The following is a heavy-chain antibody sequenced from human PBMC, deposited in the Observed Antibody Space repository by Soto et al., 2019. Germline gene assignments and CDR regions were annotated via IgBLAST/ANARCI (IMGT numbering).Heavy chain of an antibody. V-gene: IGHV3-73*02. Sequence: EVQLVESGGGLVQPGGSLKLSCAASGITFSGSAMHWVRQASGKGLEWVGRIRSKANSYATAYAASVKGRFTISRDDSKNTAYLQMKSLQTEDTAVYYCTRAGITYGDYVWFDPWGQGTLVTVSS. CDR3: TRAGITYGDYVWFDP. D-gene: IGHD4-17*01. CDR1: GITFSGSA. CDR2: IRSKANSYAT. J-gene: IGHJ5*02.